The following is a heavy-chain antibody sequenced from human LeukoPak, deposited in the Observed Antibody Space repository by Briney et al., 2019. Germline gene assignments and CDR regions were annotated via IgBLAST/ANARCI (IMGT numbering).Heavy chain of an antibody. J-gene: IGHJ4*02. CDR3: ATGDYGGIYFDF. V-gene: IGHV1-24*01. CDR1: GYSLSELS. Sequence: ASVSVSCTVSGYSLSELSVHWGRQAPGIGVEWMGGFTPEHGETTYAQTFHGRVTMTEDTSTGTAYMELSSLRSDDTAMYYCATGDYGGIYFDFWGRGTLVTVSP. CDR2: FTPEHGET. D-gene: IGHD4-23*01.